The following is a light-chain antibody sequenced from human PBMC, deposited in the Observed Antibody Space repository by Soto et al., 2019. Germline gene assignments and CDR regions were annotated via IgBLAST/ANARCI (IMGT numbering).Light chain of an antibody. CDR2: DVT. CDR1: SSDVGAYNY. V-gene: IGLV2-14*01. CDR3: TSYTRQYTPSYV. Sequence: QSALTQPASVSGPPGQSITISCTGTSSDVGAYNYVSWYQHHPGKAPRLVIYDVTNRPSGISDRFSGSKSGNTASLTISGLLAEDEADYYCTSYTRQYTPSYVFGTGTKLTVL. J-gene: IGLJ1*01.